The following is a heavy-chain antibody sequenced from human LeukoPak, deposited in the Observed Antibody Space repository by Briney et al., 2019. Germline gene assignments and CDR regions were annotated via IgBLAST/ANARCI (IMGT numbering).Heavy chain of an antibody. CDR1: GFTFSNYA. Sequence: RPGGSLRLSCAASGFTFSNYAMSWVRQAPGKGLEWVSGISGGGGSTYYADSVKGRFTISRDNSKNTLYLQMNSLRAEDTAVYYCAKGPTYYYGSGSPRYFQHWGQGTLVTVSS. CDR2: ISGGGGST. J-gene: IGHJ1*01. CDR3: AKGPTYYYGSGSPRYFQH. V-gene: IGHV3-23*01. D-gene: IGHD3-10*01.